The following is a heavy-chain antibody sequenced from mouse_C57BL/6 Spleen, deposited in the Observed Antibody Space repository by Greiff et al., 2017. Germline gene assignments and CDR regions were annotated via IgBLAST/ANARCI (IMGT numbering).Heavy chain of an antibody. CDR1: GFSLSTFGMG. CDR3: ARIPNLSSGYWFAY. J-gene: IGHJ3*01. V-gene: IGHV8-8*01. CDR2: TWWDGDK. Sequence: QVTLKECGPGILQPSPTLSLTCSFSGFSLSTFGMGVVWLRPPSGKGLEWLAHTWWDGDKYYNPALTSRLTIAKDTSKHQVFLTIANVDTADTATYYCARIPNLSSGYWFAYWGQGTLVTVSA. D-gene: IGHD3-2*02.